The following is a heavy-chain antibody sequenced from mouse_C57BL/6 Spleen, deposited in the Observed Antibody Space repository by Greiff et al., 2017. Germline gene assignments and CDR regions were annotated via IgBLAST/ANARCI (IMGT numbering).Heavy chain of an antibody. CDR2: INPNNGGT. CDR1: GYTFTDYN. D-gene: IGHD1-1*01. Sequence: EVQLQQSGPELVKPGASVKIPCKASGYTFTDYNMDWVKQSHGKSLEWIGDINPNNGGTIYNQKFKGKATLTVDKSSSTAYMELRSLTSEDTAVYYCARRVYGSSSYYFDYWGQGTTLTVSS. J-gene: IGHJ2*01. CDR3: ARRVYGSSSYYFDY. V-gene: IGHV1-18*01.